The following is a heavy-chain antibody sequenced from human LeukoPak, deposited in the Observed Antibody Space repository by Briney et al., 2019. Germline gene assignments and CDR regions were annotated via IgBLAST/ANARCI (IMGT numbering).Heavy chain of an antibody. V-gene: IGHV3-23*01. CDR1: GFTFSSYA. J-gene: IGHJ4*02. Sequence: PGGSLRLSCAASGFTFSSYAMSWVRQAPGQGLEWVSAISGSGGSTYYADSVKGRFTISRDNSKNTLYLQMNSLRAEDTAVYYCAKDNGYYYDSSGYYYKDYWGQGTLVTVSS. CDR3: AKDNGYYYDSSGYYYKDY. D-gene: IGHD3-22*01. CDR2: ISGSGGST.